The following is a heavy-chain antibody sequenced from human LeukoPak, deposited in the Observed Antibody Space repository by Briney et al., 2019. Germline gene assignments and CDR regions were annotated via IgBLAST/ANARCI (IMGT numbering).Heavy chain of an antibody. J-gene: IGHJ3*02. Sequence: ASVKVSCKASGYTFTSYDINWVRQATGQGLEWMGWMNPNSSNTGYAQKFQGRVTMTRNTSISTAYMELSSLRSEDTAVYYCARDYYDSSGAWSFDIWGQGTMVTVSS. V-gene: IGHV1-8*01. CDR3: ARDYYDSSGAWSFDI. D-gene: IGHD3-22*01. CDR2: MNPNSSNT. CDR1: GYTFTSYD.